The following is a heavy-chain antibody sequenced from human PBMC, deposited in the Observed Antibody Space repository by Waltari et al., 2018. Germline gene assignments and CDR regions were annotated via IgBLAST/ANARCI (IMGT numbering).Heavy chain of an antibody. V-gene: IGHV4-38-2*01. CDR1: GYSISSGYY. Sequence: QVQLQESGPGLVKPSETLSLTCAVSGYSISSGYYWGWIRQPPGKGLEWIGSIYHSGSNYSNPSLQSRVTISVNTSKDQFSLKLGSVTAADTAVYYCARRTGKTGTYDAFDIWGQGTKVTVSS. CDR3: ARRTGKTGTYDAFDI. CDR2: IYHSGSN. J-gene: IGHJ3*02. D-gene: IGHD1-7*01.